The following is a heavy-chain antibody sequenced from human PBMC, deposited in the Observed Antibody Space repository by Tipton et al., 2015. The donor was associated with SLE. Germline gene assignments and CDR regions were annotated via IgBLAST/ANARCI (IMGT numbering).Heavy chain of an antibody. Sequence: TLSLTCTVSGDSITRSSFYWGWIRRPPGKGLEWIGYISYTETTKYNPSLESRVIISVDTSKNQFSLRLSSVTAADTAMYYCARHVGVAYYYAMDVWGQGTTVVISS. J-gene: IGHJ6*02. CDR3: ARHVGVAYYYAMDV. V-gene: IGHV4-61*05. CDR1: GDSITRSSFY. D-gene: IGHD2-15*01. CDR2: ISYTETT.